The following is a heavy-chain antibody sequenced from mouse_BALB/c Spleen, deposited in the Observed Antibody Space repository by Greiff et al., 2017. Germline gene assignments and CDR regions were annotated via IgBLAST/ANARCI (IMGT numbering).Heavy chain of an antibody. Sequence: EVMLVESGGDLVKPGGSLKLSCAASGFTFSSYGMSWVRQTPDKRLEWVATISSGGSYTYYPDSVKGRFTISRDNAKNTLYLQMSSLKSEDTAMYYCARRWVPRAMDYWGQGTSVTVSS. CDR3: ARRWVPRAMDY. J-gene: IGHJ4*01. CDR1: GFTFSSYG. D-gene: IGHD2-14*01. V-gene: IGHV5-6*02. CDR2: ISSGGSYT.